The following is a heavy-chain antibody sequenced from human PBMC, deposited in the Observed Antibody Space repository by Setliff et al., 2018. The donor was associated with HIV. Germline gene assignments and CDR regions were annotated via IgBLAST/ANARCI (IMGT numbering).Heavy chain of an antibody. D-gene: IGHD5-18*01. CDR1: GDSASNSRYY. V-gene: IGHV4-39*07. CDR2: IHYDERT. CDR3: AVGRYSYGLYYFDY. J-gene: IGHJ4*02. Sequence: SETLSLTCTVSGDSASNSRYYWAWIRQPPGKGLEYIGSIHYDERTYYNPSLKSRVTISLETSKNQFSLKLSSVTAADTAVYYCAVGRYSYGLYYFDYWGQGTLVTVSS.